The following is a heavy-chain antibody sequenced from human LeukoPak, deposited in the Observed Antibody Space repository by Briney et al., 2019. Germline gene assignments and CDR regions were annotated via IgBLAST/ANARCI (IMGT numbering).Heavy chain of an antibody. CDR2: ISSSSSYI. V-gene: IGHV3-21*01. Sequence: GGSLRLSCAASGFTFSSDSMNWVRQAPGKGLEWVSSISSSSSYIYYADSVKGRFTISRDNAKNSLYLQMNSLRAEDTAVYHCARDYSRGSSGWYWGQGTLVTVSS. CDR1: GFTFSSDS. D-gene: IGHD6-19*01. J-gene: IGHJ4*02. CDR3: ARDYSRGSSGWY.